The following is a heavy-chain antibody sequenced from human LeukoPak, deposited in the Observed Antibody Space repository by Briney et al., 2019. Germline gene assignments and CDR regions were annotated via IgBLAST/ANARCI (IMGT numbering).Heavy chain of an antibody. J-gene: IGHJ4*02. D-gene: IGHD6-13*01. CDR1: GYTFTSYG. V-gene: IGHV1-18*01. CDR3: ARDRVGYSSSWYNYAIDY. Sequence: GASVKVSCKASGYTFTSYGISWVRQAPGQGLEWMGWISAYNGNTNYAQKLQGRVTMTTDTSTSTAYMELRSLRSDDTAVYYCARDRVGYSSSWYNYAIDYWGQGTLVTVSS. CDR2: ISAYNGNT.